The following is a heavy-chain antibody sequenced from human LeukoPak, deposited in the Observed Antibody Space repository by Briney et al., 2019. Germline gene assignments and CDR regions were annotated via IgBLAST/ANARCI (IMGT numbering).Heavy chain of an antibody. D-gene: IGHD3-16*01. CDR2: ISSSSSTI. CDR3: ARVGVMTTDAFDI. Sequence: GSLRLSCAASGFTFSSYNMNWVRQAPGKGLEWVSYISSSSSTIYYADSVKGRFTISRDNAKNSLYLQMNSLRAEDTAVYYCARVGVMTTDAFDIWGQGTMVTVSS. CDR1: GFTFSSYN. J-gene: IGHJ3*02. V-gene: IGHV3-48*01.